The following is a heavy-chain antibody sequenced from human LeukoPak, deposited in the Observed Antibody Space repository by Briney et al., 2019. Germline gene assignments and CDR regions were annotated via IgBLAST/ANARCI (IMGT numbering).Heavy chain of an antibody. CDR3: AKGSGSWELLAFDY. CDR2: ISWNSGSI. D-gene: IGHD1-26*01. Sequence: GGSLRLSCAASGFTFDDYAVHWVRQAPGKGLEWVSGISWNSGSIGYADSVKGRFTISRDNAKNSLYAQMNSLRAEDTALYYCAKGSGSWELLAFDYWGQGSLVTVSS. J-gene: IGHJ4*02. CDR1: GFTFDDYA. V-gene: IGHV3-9*01.